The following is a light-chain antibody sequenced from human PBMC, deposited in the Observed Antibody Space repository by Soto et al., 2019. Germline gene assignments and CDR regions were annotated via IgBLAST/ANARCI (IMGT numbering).Light chain of an antibody. CDR1: QSVSSN. J-gene: IGKJ5*01. Sequence: EIVMTQSPATLSVSPGERATLSCRASQSVSSNLAWYQQKPGQAPRLLIYGASTRATGIPARFSGSGSGTDFSLTISSLQPEDFAVYYCQQYNNWITFGQGTRLEIK. CDR3: QQYNNWIT. CDR2: GAS. V-gene: IGKV3-15*01.